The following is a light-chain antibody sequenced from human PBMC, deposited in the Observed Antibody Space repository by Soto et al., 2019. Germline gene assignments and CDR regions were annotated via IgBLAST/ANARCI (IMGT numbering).Light chain of an antibody. V-gene: IGKV1-5*03. CDR2: KAS. J-gene: IGKJ1*01. Sequence: DIQMTQSPSPLSASVGDRVTITCRARQSLSRWLAWYQQKPGKAPKLLIYKASSLQSGVPSRFSGSGSGTEFTLTISSLQPDDFATYYCQQYNSLWTFGQGTKVEIK. CDR3: QQYNSLWT. CDR1: QSLSRW.